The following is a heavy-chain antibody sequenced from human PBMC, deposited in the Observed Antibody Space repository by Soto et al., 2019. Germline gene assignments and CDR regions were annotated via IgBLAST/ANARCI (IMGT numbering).Heavy chain of an antibody. D-gene: IGHD6-6*01. CDR3: ARDLGFSIAARSYYYYGMDV. CDR2: TYYRSKWYN. J-gene: IGHJ6*02. V-gene: IGHV6-1*01. CDR1: GDSVSSNSAA. Sequence: SQTLSLTCAISGDSVSSNSAAWNWIRRSPSRGLEWLGRTYYRSKWYNDYAVSVKSRITINPDTSKNQFSLQLNSVTPEDTAVYYCARDLGFSIAARSYYYYGMDVWGQGTTVTVSS.